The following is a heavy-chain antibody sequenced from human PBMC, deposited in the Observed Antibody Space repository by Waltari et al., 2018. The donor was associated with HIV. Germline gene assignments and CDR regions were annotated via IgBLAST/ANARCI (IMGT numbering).Heavy chain of an antibody. CDR3: ERLQGSSSSLWFDP. Sequence: QVTLKESGPALVKPTQTLTLTCTFSGFSLRISGMRVSWIRRPPGKAPGWLARIDWEDVKFYSTSLKTRLTISKDTSQNQVVLTMTNMDPVDTATYYCERLQGSSSSLWFDPWGQGTLVTVSS. D-gene: IGHD6-6*01. J-gene: IGHJ5*02. V-gene: IGHV2-70*04. CDR2: IDWEDVK. CDR1: GFSLRISGMR.